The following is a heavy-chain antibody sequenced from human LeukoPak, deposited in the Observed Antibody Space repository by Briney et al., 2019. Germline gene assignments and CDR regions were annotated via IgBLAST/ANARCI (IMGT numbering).Heavy chain of an antibody. V-gene: IGHV4-59*10. CDR2: IYTSGST. CDR1: GGSFSSYY. J-gene: IGHJ4*02. D-gene: IGHD3-22*01. CDR3: ARGPTDRKGGTYYYDSSGSTYYFDY. Sequence: SETLSLTCAVYGGSFSSYYWSWIRQPAGKGLEWIGRIYTSGSTNYNPSLKSRVTMSVDTSKNQFSLTLSSVTAADTAVYYCARGPTDRKGGTYYYDSSGSTYYFDYWGQGTLVTVSS.